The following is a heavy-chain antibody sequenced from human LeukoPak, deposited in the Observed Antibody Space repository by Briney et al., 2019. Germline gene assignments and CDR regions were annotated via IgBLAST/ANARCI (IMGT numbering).Heavy chain of an antibody. CDR1: EFTFSSYG. Sequence: GXXLRLSCAASEFTFSSYGMHWVRQAPGKGLEWVAFIRYDGSNKYYADSVKGRFTISRDNSKNTLYLQMNSLRAEDTAVYYCAKGHAYYYDSSGYPDAFDIWGQGTMVTVSS. CDR2: IRYDGSNK. V-gene: IGHV3-30*02. D-gene: IGHD3-22*01. J-gene: IGHJ3*02. CDR3: AKGHAYYYDSSGYPDAFDI.